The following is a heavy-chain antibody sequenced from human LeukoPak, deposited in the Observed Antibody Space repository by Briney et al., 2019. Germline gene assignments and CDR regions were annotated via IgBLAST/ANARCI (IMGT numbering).Heavy chain of an antibody. CDR1: GYTLTELS. J-gene: IGHJ6*03. CDR3: ATYDWNTFGYYYMDV. V-gene: IGHV1-24*01. D-gene: IGHD1-1*01. Sequence: ASVKVSCKVSGYTLTELSMHWVRQAPGKGLEWMGGFDPEDGETIYAQKFQGRVTMTEDTSTDTAYMELSSLRSEDTAVYYCATYDWNTFGYYYMDVWGKGTTVTVSS. CDR2: FDPEDGET.